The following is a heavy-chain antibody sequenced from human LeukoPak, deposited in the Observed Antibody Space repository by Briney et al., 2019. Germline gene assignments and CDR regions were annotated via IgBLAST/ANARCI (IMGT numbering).Heavy chain of an antibody. J-gene: IGHJ5*02. V-gene: IGHV3-23*01. CDR3: AKDHIGFDP. CDR2: ISDSGGST. CDR1: GFTFSSYA. Sequence: HSGGSLRLSCAASGFTFSSYAMSWVRQAPGKGLEWVSTISDSGGSTDYADSVKGRFTISRDNSKNTLYLQMNSLRAEDTAVYYCAKDHIGFDPWGQGTLVTVSS. D-gene: IGHD2-21*01.